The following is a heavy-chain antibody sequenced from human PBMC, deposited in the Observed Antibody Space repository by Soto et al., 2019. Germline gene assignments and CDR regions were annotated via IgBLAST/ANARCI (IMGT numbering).Heavy chain of an antibody. CDR3: AKAIRFLDMALDN. J-gene: IGHJ4*02. D-gene: IGHD3-9*01. Sequence: VHLLESGGNLVQPGGSLRLSCAASGFTFSSYAMSWVRQAPGKGPEWVSSISGSGDVIHYEDSVKGRFTISRDNSKNTLWLQMNSLRAEDTAVYYCAKAIRFLDMALDNWGQGALVTVSS. V-gene: IGHV3-23*01. CDR2: ISGSGDVI. CDR1: GFTFSSYA.